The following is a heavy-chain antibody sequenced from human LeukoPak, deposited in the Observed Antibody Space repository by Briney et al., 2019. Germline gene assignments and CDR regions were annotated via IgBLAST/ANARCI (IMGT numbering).Heavy chain of an antibody. CDR3: ARSVVVTATLRYHYGMDV. Sequence: KASETLSLTCTVSGGSIRSYYWNWIRQPPGKGLEGIGYIYDSGTTNYNPSLKSRVTMSVDSSKNQFSLKLTSVTAADTAVYYCARSVVVTATLRYHYGMDVWGQGTTVTVSS. V-gene: IGHV4-59*01. D-gene: IGHD2-21*02. CDR1: GGSIRSYY. CDR2: IYDSGTT. J-gene: IGHJ6*02.